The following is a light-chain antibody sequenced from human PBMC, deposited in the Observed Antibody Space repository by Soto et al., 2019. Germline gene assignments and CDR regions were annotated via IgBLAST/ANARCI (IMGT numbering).Light chain of an antibody. V-gene: IGKV4-1*01. CDR3: QQYYTSPWT. CDR2: WAS. J-gene: IGKJ1*01. CDR1: QSVFYSSYNKNY. Sequence: DIVMTQSPDSVAVSLGERATINYKSSQSVFYSSYNKNYLAWYQQKPGQPLKLLIYWASVRESGVPDRFSGSGSGTDFTLTISSLQPEDVALYFCQQYYTSPWTFGQGTKVEI.